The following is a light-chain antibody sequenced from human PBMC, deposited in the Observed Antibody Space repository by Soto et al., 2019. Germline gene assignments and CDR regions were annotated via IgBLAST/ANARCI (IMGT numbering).Light chain of an antibody. J-gene: IGKJ5*01. CDR1: QNIISK. V-gene: IGKV3-15*01. CDR3: LQRINLIT. CDR2: GAS. Sequence: EIVMTQSPATLSVSPGERATLSCSANQNIISKLALYQQKPVQAPRLLIYGASTRATGVPARFSGSGSGTDFTLTISCLEPEDIGVYYWLQRINLITSCHGARLE.